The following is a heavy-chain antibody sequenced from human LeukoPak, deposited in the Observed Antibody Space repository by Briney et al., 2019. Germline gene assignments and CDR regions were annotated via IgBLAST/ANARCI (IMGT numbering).Heavy chain of an antibody. Sequence: SGGSLRLSCAASGINFYEFAMHSVRQAPGKGLEWVSGISWKSANIGYADSVKGRFTISIDNAKNSLYLQMNSLRPEGTAFYFCGKDVWLEPSGYFDHWGQGTLVTVSS. CDR1: GINFYEFA. J-gene: IGHJ4*02. CDR2: ISWKSANI. D-gene: IGHD3-3*01. CDR3: GKDVWLEPSGYFDH. V-gene: IGHV3-9*01.